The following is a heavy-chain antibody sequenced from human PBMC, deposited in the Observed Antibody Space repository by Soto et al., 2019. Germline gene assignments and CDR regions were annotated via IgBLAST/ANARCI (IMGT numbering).Heavy chain of an antibody. CDR3: APVAYYDYIWGSYRRNWFDP. CDR2: IYYSGST. CDR1: GGSISSYY. Sequence: SETLSLTCTVSGGSISSYYWSWIRQPPGKGLEWIGYIYYSGSTNYNPSLRSRVTISVDTSKNQFSLKLSSVTAADTAVYYCAPVAYYDYIWGSYRRNWFDPWGQGTLVTVSS. J-gene: IGHJ5*02. D-gene: IGHD3-16*02. V-gene: IGHV4-59*08.